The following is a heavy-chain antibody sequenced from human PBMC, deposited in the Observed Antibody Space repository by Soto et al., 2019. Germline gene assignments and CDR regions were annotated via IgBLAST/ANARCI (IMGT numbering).Heavy chain of an antibody. Sequence: SETLSLTCTVSGDSISSADYYWSWIRQTPGKGLEWIGHIFYSGTTYYNPSLKSRLTISVDTSKNHFSLRLTSVTAADTAVYYCARDLWVEPELYYYGMDVWAQGTTVTV. CDR2: IFYSGTT. J-gene: IGHJ6*02. CDR3: ARDLWVEPELYYYGMDV. CDR1: GDSISSADYY. D-gene: IGHD1-1*01. V-gene: IGHV4-30-4*01.